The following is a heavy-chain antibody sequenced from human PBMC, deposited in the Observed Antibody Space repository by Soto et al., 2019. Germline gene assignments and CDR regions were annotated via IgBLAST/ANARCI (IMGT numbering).Heavy chain of an antibody. CDR3: VRATYFSDSSGYTRCLDY. J-gene: IGHJ4*02. CDR1: GFSLSDHY. V-gene: IGHV3-72*01. CDR2: SRDKPQGYST. Sequence: GGTLRLSGAGSGFSLSDHYIDWLRQAPGKGLEWVGRSRDKPQGYSTAYAASVKGRFTTSRDESKNSAYLQMNSLKTEDTAVYYCVRATYFSDSSGYTRCLDYWGQGTLVTVS. D-gene: IGHD3-22*01.